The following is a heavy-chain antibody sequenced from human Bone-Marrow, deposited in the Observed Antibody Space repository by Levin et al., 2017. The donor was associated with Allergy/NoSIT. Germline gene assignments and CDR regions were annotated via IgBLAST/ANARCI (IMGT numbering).Heavy chain of an antibody. J-gene: IGHJ4*02. CDR1: GFSFRSYG. Sequence: GGSLRLSCAASGFSFRSYGMSWVRQAPGEGLEWVSGISDSGGDTFYADSVKGRFTISRDTSKNTLYLQMNSLKGDDTAIYYCARQDVVPHTQLGPLGADWGQGTLVTVSS. V-gene: IGHV3-23*01. CDR2: ISDSGGDT. D-gene: IGHD3-16*01. CDR3: ARQDVVPHTQLGPLGAD.